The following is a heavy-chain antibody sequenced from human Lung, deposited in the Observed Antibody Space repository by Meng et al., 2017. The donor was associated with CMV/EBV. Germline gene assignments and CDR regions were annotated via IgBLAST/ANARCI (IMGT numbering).Heavy chain of an antibody. D-gene: IGHD6-6*01. CDR1: GFTFSSYS. Sequence: GESXKISCAASGFTFSSYSMNWVRQAPGKGLEWVSSISSSSSYIYYADSVKGRFTISRDNAKNSLYLQMNSLRAEDTAVYYCARDRSSSYYYYGMDVWGQGXTVTVSS. CDR3: ARDRSSSYYYYGMDV. CDR2: ISSSSSYI. V-gene: IGHV3-21*01. J-gene: IGHJ6*02.